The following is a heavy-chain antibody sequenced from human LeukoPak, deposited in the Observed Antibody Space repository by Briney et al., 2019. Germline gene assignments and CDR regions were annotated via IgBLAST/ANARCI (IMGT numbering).Heavy chain of an antibody. D-gene: IGHD6-19*01. CDR3: AKDGVWQSYYFDY. CDR1: GYTFSDYG. V-gene: IGHV3-30*02. Sequence: GGSLRLSCAASGYTFSDYGIHWVRQAPGKGLEWVAFIRNDGSNKYYTDSVKGRFTISRDSSKNTVYLQMNSLRAEDTAVYYCAKDGVWQSYYFDYWGQGTLVTVSS. J-gene: IGHJ4*02. CDR2: IRNDGSNK.